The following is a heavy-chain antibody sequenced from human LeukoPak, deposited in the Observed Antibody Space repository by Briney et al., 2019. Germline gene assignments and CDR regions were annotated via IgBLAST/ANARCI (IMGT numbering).Heavy chain of an antibody. V-gene: IGHV3-74*01. Sequence: GGSLRLSCAASGFTFSDTWMHWVRQAPGKGLVWVSRIRSDGSDTRYAESVKGRFTISRDNAKNTLYLQMNSLRAEDTAVYYCARHERYDYVWGSHDYWGQGTLVTVSS. CDR3: ARHERYDYVWGSHDY. CDR2: IRSDGSDT. J-gene: IGHJ4*02. D-gene: IGHD3-16*01. CDR1: GFTFSDTW.